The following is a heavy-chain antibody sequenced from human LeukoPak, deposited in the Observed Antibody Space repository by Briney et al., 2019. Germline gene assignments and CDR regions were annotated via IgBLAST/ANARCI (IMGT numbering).Heavy chain of an antibody. J-gene: IGHJ4*02. CDR2: ITSDGRTT. Sequence: PGGSLRLSCAAPGFSFSSSWMHWFRQGPGKGLVWVSRITSDGRTTIYADSVKGRFSISRDNSKNTLYLQMNSLRAEDTAVYYCARDRYYVPDYWGQGTLVTVSS. CDR1: GFSFSSSW. D-gene: IGHD3-10*02. V-gene: IGHV3-74*01. CDR3: ARDRYYVPDY.